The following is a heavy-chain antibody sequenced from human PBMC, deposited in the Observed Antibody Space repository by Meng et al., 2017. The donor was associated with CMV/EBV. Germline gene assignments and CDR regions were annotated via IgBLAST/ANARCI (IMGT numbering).Heavy chain of an antibody. CDR2: TSAYNGNT. D-gene: IGHD5-24*01. V-gene: IGHV1-18*01. Sequence: ASVKVSCKASGYTFTSYGISWVRQAPGQGLEWMGWTSAYNGNTNYAQKLQGRVTMTTDTSTSTAYMELRSLRSDDTAVYYCARARLGVEIGAHPSYYYYGMDVWGQGTTVTVSS. CDR3: ARARLGVEIGAHPSYYYYGMDV. J-gene: IGHJ6*02. CDR1: GYTFTSYG.